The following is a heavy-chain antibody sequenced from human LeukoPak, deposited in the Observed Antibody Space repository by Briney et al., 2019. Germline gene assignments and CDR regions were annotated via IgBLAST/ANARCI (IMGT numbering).Heavy chain of an antibody. CDR2: IYPGDSDT. Sequence: GESLKISCKGSGYIFTSYWIGWVRQMPGKGLEWMGIIYPGDSDTKYSPSFQGQVTISVDKSISTAYLQWSSLKASDTAIYYCARIFSRTKITMIVVVHAFDIWGQGTMVTVSS. V-gene: IGHV5-51*01. D-gene: IGHD3-22*01. CDR1: GYIFTSYW. CDR3: ARIFSRTKITMIVVVHAFDI. J-gene: IGHJ3*02.